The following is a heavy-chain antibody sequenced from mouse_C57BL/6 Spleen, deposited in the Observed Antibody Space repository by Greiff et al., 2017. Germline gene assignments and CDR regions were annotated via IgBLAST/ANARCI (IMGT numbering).Heavy chain of an antibody. CDR1: GYTFTSYW. CDR2: IHPSDSDT. D-gene: IGHD2-3*01. J-gene: IGHJ1*03. Sequence: QVQLQQPGAELVKPGASVKVSCKASGYTFTSYWMHWVKQRPGQGLEWIGRIHPSDSDTNYNQKFKGKDTLTVDKSSSTAYMQLSSLTSEDSAVYYCAPDGYFWYFDVWGTGTTVTVSS. CDR3: APDGYFWYFDV. V-gene: IGHV1-74*01.